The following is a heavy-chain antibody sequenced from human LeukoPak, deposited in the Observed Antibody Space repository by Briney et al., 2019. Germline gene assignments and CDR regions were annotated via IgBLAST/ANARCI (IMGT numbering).Heavy chain of an antibody. J-gene: IGHJ4*02. CDR2: IWYDGSNE. CDR1: GFTFSSYG. Sequence: GGSLRLSCAASGFTFSSYGMHWVRQAPGKGLEWVAIIWYDGSNEYYADSVKGRFTISRDNSKNTLYLQMNSLRAEDTAVYYCAKSLDYSNSFDYWGQGTLVTVSS. CDR3: AKSLDYSNSFDY. D-gene: IGHD4-11*01. V-gene: IGHV3-33*06.